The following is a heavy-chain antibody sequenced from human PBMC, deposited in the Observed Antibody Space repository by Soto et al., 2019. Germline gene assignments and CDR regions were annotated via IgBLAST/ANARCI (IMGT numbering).Heavy chain of an antibody. CDR1: GYTFTTYA. Sequence: ASVKVSCKASGYTFTTYAIHWVRQAPGQGLEWMGWVSAYNGDTNYAKKFQGRVTMTTDTSTTTGYMELRSLRSDDTALYYCARDLGYCSSTSCYRNWFDPWGQGTLVTVSS. J-gene: IGHJ5*02. CDR3: ARDLGYCSSTSCYRNWFDP. D-gene: IGHD2-2*01. CDR2: VSAYNGDT. V-gene: IGHV1-18*01.